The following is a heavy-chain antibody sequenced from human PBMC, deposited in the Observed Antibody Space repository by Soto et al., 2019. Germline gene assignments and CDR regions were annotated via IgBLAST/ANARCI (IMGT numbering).Heavy chain of an antibody. J-gene: IGHJ4*02. CDR2: FSANGQGI. Sequence: GGSLRLSCTASGVTFTYYAFSWVRQAPGKGLEWVSAFSANGQGIYYADSVRGRFTISRDNSKNTVFLHMDSLRAEDTAVYYCAKDRDYPRDQFHYWGQGTLVTVSS. V-gene: IGHV3-23*01. D-gene: IGHD2-2*01. CDR3: AKDRDYPRDQFHY. CDR1: GVTFTYYA.